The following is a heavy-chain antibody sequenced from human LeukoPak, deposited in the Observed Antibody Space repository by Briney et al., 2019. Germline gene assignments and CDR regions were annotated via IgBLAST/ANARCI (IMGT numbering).Heavy chain of an antibody. CDR2: IYYSGST. V-gene: IGHV4-59*01. CDR3: ARGLWFGELFPALDY. CDR1: GGSISSYY. Sequence: SETLSLTCTVSGGSISSYYWSWIRQPPGKGLEWIGYIYYSGSTNYNPSLKSRATISVDTSKNQFSLKLSSVTAADTAVYYCARGLWFGELFPALDYWGQGTLVTVSS. D-gene: IGHD3-10*01. J-gene: IGHJ4*02.